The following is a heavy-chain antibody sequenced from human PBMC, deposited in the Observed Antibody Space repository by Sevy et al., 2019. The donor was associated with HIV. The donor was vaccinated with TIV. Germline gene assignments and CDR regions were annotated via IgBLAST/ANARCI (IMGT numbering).Heavy chain of an antibody. Sequence: ASVKVSCKASGYIFSDYWIYWVRQAPGQGFEWMGWINPASGATVSGQKFQGRVAMTSDTSINTAYMELYRLTSDDTAVYYCARGGSDGNYWGQGGLVTVSS. V-gene: IGHV1-2*02. CDR1: GYIFSDYW. CDR2: INPASGAT. D-gene: IGHD5-12*01. J-gene: IGHJ4*02. CDR3: ARGGSDGNY.